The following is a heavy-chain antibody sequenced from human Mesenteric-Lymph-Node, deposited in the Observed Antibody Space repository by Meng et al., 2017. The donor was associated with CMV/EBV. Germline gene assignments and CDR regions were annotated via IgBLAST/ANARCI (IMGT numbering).Heavy chain of an antibody. CDR3: ARGRSGSPYYDFWSGRYTYYYYGMDV. V-gene: IGHV4-34*01. D-gene: IGHD3-3*01. Sequence: SETLSLTCAVYGGSFSGYYWSWIRQPPGKGLEWIGEINHSGSTNYNPSLKSRVTISVDTSKNQFSLKLSSVTAADTAVYYCARGRSGSPYYDFWSGRYTYYYYGMDVWGQGTTVTVSS. CDR1: GGSFSGYY. CDR2: INHSGST. J-gene: IGHJ6*02.